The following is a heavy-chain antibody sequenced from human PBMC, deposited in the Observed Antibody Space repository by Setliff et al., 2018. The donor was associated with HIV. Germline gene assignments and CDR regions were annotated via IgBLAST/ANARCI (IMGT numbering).Heavy chain of an antibody. J-gene: IGHJ6*02. CDR1: GGSISSSNW. Sequence: SETLSLTCAVSGGSISSSNWWSRVRQPPGKGLEWIGEIYHGVSTNYNPSLKSRVAISVDKSKNQFSLKLSSVTAADTAVYYCARETREAVAGSNYYYYYGLDVWGQGTTVTVSS. V-gene: IGHV4-4*02. CDR3: ARETREAVAGSNYYYYYGLDV. CDR2: IYHGVST. D-gene: IGHD6-19*01.